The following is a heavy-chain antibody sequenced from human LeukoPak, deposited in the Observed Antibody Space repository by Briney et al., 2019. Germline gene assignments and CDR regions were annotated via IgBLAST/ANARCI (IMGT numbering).Heavy chain of an antibody. J-gene: IGHJ3*02. CDR2: INHSGST. Sequence: SETLSLTCAVYGGSFSGYYWSWIRQPPGKGLEWIGEINHSGSTNYNPSLKSRVTISVDTSKNQFSLKLSSVTAADTAVYYCARTTLRQRWLPGPRAFDIWGQGIMVTVSS. D-gene: IGHD5-24*01. CDR3: ARTTLRQRWLPGPRAFDI. CDR1: GGSFSGYY. V-gene: IGHV4-34*01.